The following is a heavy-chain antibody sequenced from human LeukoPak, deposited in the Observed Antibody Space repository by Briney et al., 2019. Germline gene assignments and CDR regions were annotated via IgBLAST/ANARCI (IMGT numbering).Heavy chain of an antibody. CDR2: ISYDGSNK. Sequence: GGSLRLSCAASGFTFSSYGMHWVRQAPGKGLEWVAVISYDGSNKYYADSVKGRFTISRDNSKNTLCLQMNSLRAEDTAVYYCAKETTVTIKFFDYWGQGTLVTVSS. D-gene: IGHD4-17*01. V-gene: IGHV3-30*18. CDR1: GFTFSSYG. J-gene: IGHJ4*02. CDR3: AKETTVTIKFFDY.